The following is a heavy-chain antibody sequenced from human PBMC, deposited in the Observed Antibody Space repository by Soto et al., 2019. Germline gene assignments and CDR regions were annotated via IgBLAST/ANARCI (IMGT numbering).Heavy chain of an antibody. Sequence: PSETLSLTCTISGGSISSGDYYWSWIRQPPGKGLEWIGYIYYSGSTYYNPSLKSRVTISVDTSKNQFSLKLNSVTAADTAVYYCAREVGSNPNRDYWGQGALVTVSS. CDR1: GGSISSGDYY. D-gene: IGHD2-2*01. CDR3: AREVGSNPNRDY. V-gene: IGHV4-30-4*01. J-gene: IGHJ4*02. CDR2: IYYSGST.